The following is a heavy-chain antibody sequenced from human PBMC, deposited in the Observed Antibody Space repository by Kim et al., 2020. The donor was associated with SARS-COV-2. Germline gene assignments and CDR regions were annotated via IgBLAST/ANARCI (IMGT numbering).Heavy chain of an antibody. CDR3: ARDHRSSHYYRSGPYLCMDY. V-gene: IGHV3-11*06. D-gene: IGHD3-10*01. J-gene: IGHJ4*02. Sequence: RFTISRDNAKNSLYLQMNSLRAEDTAVYYCARDHRSSHYYRSGPYLCMDYWGQGTLVTVSS.